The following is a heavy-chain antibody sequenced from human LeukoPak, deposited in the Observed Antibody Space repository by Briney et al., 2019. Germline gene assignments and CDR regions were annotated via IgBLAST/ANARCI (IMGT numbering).Heavy chain of an antibody. CDR3: ARVYGDEFTFDP. D-gene: IGHD4-17*01. CDR2: ISSSGSTI. Sequence: GGSLRLSCAASGFTFSDYYMSWIRQAPGKGLEWVSYISSSGSTIYYAGSVKGRLTISRDNAKNSLYLQMNSLRAEDTAVYYCARVYGDEFTFDPWGQGTLVTVSS. V-gene: IGHV3-11*04. CDR1: GFTFSDYY. J-gene: IGHJ5*02.